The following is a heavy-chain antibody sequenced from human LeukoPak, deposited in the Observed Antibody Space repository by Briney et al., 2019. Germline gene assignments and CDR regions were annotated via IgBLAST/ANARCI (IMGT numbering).Heavy chain of an antibody. Sequence: GGSLRLSCAASGFTFSSYSMNWVRQAPGKGLEWVSSISSSSSYIYYADSVKGRFTISRDNAKNSLYLQMNSLRAEDTAVYYCASRQSGYSGFAFDYWGQGTLVTVSS. CDR1: GFTFSSYS. CDR3: ASRQSGYSGFAFDY. J-gene: IGHJ4*02. D-gene: IGHD5-12*01. V-gene: IGHV3-21*04. CDR2: ISSSSSYI.